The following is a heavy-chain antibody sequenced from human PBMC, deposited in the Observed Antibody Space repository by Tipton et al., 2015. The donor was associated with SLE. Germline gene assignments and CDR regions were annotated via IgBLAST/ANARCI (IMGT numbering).Heavy chain of an antibody. V-gene: IGHV4-34*12. CDR3: VRDKWGEYYPSTGYFWSFDP. J-gene: IGHJ5*02. D-gene: IGHD3-9*01. Sequence: LRLSCAVYGGSFSGYYWSWIRQPPGKGLEWIGEIFHSGRSNYNPSLKSRITISVDTSKNQFSLNLSSLTAADTAVYYCVRDKWGEYYPSTGYFWSFDPWGQGILVTVSS. CDR1: GGSFSGYY. CDR2: IFHSGRS.